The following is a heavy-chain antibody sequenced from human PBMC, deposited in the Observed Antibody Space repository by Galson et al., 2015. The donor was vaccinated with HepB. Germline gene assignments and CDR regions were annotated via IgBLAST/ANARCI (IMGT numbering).Heavy chain of an antibody. D-gene: IGHD3-10*01. J-gene: IGHJ4*02. V-gene: IGHV3-20*04. CDR2: INWNGGST. Sequence: SLRLSCAASGFTFDDYGMSWVRQAPGKGLEWVSGINWNGGSTGYADSVKGRFTISRDNAKNSLYLQMNSLRAEDTALYYSARDPPHGVITHDYWGQGTLVTVSS. CDR3: ARDPPHGVITHDY. CDR1: GFTFDDYG.